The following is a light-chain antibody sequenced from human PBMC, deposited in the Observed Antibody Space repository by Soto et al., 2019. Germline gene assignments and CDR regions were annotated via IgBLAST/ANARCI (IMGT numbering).Light chain of an antibody. V-gene: IGKV3-20*01. CDR3: QQYGTSRT. CDR1: QIVSNNY. CDR2: GAS. J-gene: IGKJ1*01. Sequence: EVVLTQSPGTLSLSPGERATLSCRASQIVSNNYLAWYQQRPGLAPRLLIYGASSRATGTPDRFSGSGSGTDFILTISRLEPEDFAVYYCQQYGTSRTFGQGTKVEIK.